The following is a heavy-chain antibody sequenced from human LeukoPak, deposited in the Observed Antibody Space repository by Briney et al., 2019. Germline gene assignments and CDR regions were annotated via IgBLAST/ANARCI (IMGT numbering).Heavy chain of an antibody. Sequence: PGGSLRLSCAASGFTFSSYGMHWVRQAPGKGLEWVAVISYDGSSKYYADSVKGRFTISRDNSKNTLYLQMNSLRAEDTAVYYCAKDNKRGYSYGYRGAPFDSWGQGTLVTVSP. CDR2: ISYDGSSK. CDR1: GFTFSSYG. CDR3: AKDNKRGYSYGYRGAPFDS. D-gene: IGHD5-18*01. V-gene: IGHV3-30*18. J-gene: IGHJ4*02.